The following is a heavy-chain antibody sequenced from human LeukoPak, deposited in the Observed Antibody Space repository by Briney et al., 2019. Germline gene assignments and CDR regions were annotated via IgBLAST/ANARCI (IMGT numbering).Heavy chain of an antibody. D-gene: IGHD6-6*01. CDR1: GFTFNYFA. Sequence: PGGSLRVSCAASGFTFNYFAMHWVSQAPGKGMEWVAVISYDGNNKYHADSVKGRLTISRDNSKNTLYLQMNSLRGDDTAMYYCARDLETLAARNELIWSNWIDPWGQGTLVTVSS. V-gene: IGHV3-30-3*01. CDR2: ISYDGNNK. J-gene: IGHJ5*02. CDR3: ARDLETLAARNELIWSNWIDP.